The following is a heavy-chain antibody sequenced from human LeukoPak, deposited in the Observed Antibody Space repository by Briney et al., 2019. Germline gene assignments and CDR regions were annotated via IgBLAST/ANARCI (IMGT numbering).Heavy chain of an antibody. CDR2: IYYSGST. Sequence: SETLSLTCTVSGGSISSYYWSWIRQPPGKGLEWIGYIYYSGSTNYNPSLKSRVTISVDTSNNHFSLKLSSVTAADTAVYYCARGTYYYDSSGSYAFDIWGQGTMVTVSS. V-gene: IGHV4-59*01. CDR1: GGSISSYY. D-gene: IGHD3-22*01. CDR3: ARGTYYYDSSGSYAFDI. J-gene: IGHJ3*02.